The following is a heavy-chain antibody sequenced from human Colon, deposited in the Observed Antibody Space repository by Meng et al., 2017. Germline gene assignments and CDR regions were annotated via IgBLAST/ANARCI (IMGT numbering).Heavy chain of an antibody. Sequence: VPLPDAGPGLVKPSGTLSLTCAVSGGSISSSNWWSWVRQPPGKGLEWIGEIYHSGSTNYNPSLKSRVTISVDKSKNQFSLKLSSVTAADTAVYYCASFPPPGKQWLVTDYWGQGTLVTVAS. CDR2: IYHSGST. J-gene: IGHJ4*02. CDR1: GGSISSSNW. D-gene: IGHD6-19*01. V-gene: IGHV4-4*02. CDR3: ASFPPPGKQWLVTDY.